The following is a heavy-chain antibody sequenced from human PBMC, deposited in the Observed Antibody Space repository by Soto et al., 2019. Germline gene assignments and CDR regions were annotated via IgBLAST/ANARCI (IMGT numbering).Heavy chain of an antibody. D-gene: IGHD2-15*01. Sequence: EVQLVESGGGLVMPGGSLRLSCAASGFTFSAYHMNWVRQAPGKGLEWVSSINPTSSHIYYADSVRGRFTISRDDSKNSVSLQMSILRTEDAALYYCARGYCGGGGCYLRRDAFDVWGQGTMVTVSS. CDR2: INPTSSHI. CDR3: ARGYCGGGGCYLRRDAFDV. J-gene: IGHJ3*01. CDR1: GFTFSAYH. V-gene: IGHV3-21*01.